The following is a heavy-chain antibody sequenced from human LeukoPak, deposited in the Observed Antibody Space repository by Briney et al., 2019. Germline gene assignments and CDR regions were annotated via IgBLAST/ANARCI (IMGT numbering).Heavy chain of an antibody. CDR2: ISWNSGSI. CDR1: GFTFDDYA. CDR3: ARDYSSSWYGGFDY. Sequence: GRSLRLSCAASGFTFDDYAMHWVRQAPGKGLEWVSGISWNSGSIGYADSVKGRFTISRDNAKNSLYLQMNSLRAEDTALYYCARDYSSSWYGGFDYWGQGTLVTVSS. V-gene: IGHV3-9*01. J-gene: IGHJ4*02. D-gene: IGHD6-13*01.